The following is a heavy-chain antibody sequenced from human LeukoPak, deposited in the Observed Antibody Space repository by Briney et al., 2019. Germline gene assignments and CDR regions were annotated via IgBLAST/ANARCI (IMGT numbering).Heavy chain of an antibody. D-gene: IGHD6-13*01. J-gene: IGHJ3*02. CDR2: IYNDGST. Sequence: GGSLRLSCAASGFTVSNNYMSWVRQAPGKGLEWLSVIYNDGSTYYVDSVKGRFTISRDNSKNTLYLQMNSLRVEDTAVYYCARGRNSFGIASSSWSHDVFDIWGQGTMVTVSS. CDR1: GFTVSNNY. CDR3: ARGRNSFGIASSSWSHDVFDI. V-gene: IGHV3-53*01.